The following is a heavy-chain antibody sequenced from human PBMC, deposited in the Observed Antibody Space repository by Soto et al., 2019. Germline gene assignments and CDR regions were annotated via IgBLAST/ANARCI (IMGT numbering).Heavy chain of an antibody. Sequence: QVQLVQSGAEVKKPGASVKVSCKASGYTFTSYDLNWVRQATGQGLEWMGWMNPNSGNTGYAQKFQGRVTMTRTTSISTASMELSRLRSADPAVYYCARAGVRGMDVWGQGTTVTVSS. D-gene: IGHD3-10*01. J-gene: IGHJ6*02. V-gene: IGHV1-8*01. CDR1: GYTFTSYD. CDR2: MNPNSGNT. CDR3: ARAGVRGMDV.